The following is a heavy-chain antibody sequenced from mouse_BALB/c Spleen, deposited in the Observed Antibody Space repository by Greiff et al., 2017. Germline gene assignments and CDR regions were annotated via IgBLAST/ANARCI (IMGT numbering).Heavy chain of an antibody. Sequence: VQLQQSGAELVRPGSSVKISCKASGYAFSSYWMNWVKQRPGQGLEWIGQIYPGDGDTNYNGKFKGKATLTADKSSSTAYMQLSSLTSEDSAVYFCARGYYGNYFDYWGQGTTLTVSS. D-gene: IGHD2-1*01. J-gene: IGHJ2*01. V-gene: IGHV1-80*01. CDR1: GYAFSSYW. CDR3: ARGYYGNYFDY. CDR2: IYPGDGDT.